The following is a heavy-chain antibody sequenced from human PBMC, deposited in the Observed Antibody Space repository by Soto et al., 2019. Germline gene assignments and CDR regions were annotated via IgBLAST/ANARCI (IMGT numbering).Heavy chain of an antibody. CDR3: ARSNRRDAFAI. CDR2: VYYSGST. Sequence: SSETLSLTCTVSGGSITSSSYYWGWIRQPPGKGLEWIGSVYYSGSTNYNPSLKSRVTISVDTSKNQFTLKLSSVTAADTAVYYCARSNRRDAFAIWGQGTMVTVSS. J-gene: IGHJ3*02. V-gene: IGHV4-39*06. CDR1: GGSITSSSYY.